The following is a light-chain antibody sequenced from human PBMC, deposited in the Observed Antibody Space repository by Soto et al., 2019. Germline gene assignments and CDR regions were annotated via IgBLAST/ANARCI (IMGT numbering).Light chain of an antibody. V-gene: IGKV3-20*01. CDR1: QSVFSNY. CDR3: QQYGSSPTT. J-gene: IGKJ4*01. Sequence: EIVLTQSPGTLSLSPGERATLSCRASQSVFSNYLAWYQQKTGQAPRLLIFGAANRATGIPDRFSGSGSGTDFTLTISRLEPEDFAVYSCQQYGSSPTTFGGGTKVEIK. CDR2: GAA.